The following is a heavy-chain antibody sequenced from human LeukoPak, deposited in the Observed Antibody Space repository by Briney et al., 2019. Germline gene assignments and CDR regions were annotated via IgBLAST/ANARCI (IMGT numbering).Heavy chain of an antibody. J-gene: IGHJ5*02. CDR3: ARSGYSSSWYVRGWFDP. CDR1: GGSFSSYY. Sequence: SETLSLNCAVYGGSFSSYYWGWIRQPPGQGLEWIGEINHSVSTNYNPSLKSRVTISVDTSKKQFSLKLSSVTAADTAVYYCARSGYSSSWYVRGWFDPWGQGTLVTVSS. V-gene: IGHV4-34*01. CDR2: INHSVST. D-gene: IGHD6-13*01.